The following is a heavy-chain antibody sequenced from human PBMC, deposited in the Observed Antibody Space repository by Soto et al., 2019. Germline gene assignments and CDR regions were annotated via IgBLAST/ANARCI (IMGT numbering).Heavy chain of an antibody. CDR2: INPNSGGT. CDR3: AREFRVRFLVKGVFDY. Sequence: GASVKVSCKASGYTFTGYYMHWVRQAPGQGLEWMGWINPNSGGTNYAQKFQGWVTMTRDTSISTAYMELSRLRSDDTAAYYCAREFRVRFLVKGVFDYWGQGTLVTVSS. D-gene: IGHD3-3*01. V-gene: IGHV1-2*04. CDR1: GYTFTGYY. J-gene: IGHJ4*02.